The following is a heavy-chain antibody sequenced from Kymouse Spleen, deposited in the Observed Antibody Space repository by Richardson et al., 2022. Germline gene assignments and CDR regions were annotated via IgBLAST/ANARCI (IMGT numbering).Heavy chain of an antibody. CDR3: AKDWRGALYGMDV. J-gene: IGHJ6*02. Sequence: QVQLVESGGGVVQPGRSLRLSCAASGFTFSSYGMHWVRQAPGKGLEWVAVISYDGSNKYYADSVKGRFTISRDNSKNTLYLQMNSLRAEDTAVYYCAKDWRGALYGMDVWGQGTTVTVSS. CDR1: GFTFSSYG. CDR2: ISYDGSNK. D-gene: IGHD1-26*01,IGHD3-10*01,IGHD3-16*02. V-gene: IGHV3-30*18.